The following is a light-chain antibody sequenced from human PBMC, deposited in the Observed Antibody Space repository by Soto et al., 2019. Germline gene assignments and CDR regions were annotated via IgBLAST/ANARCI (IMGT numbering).Light chain of an antibody. CDR3: QQYGSSPYT. J-gene: IGKJ2*01. CDR2: GAS. V-gene: IGKV3-20*01. Sequence: EIVLTQSPGTLSLSPGERATLSCRASQSVSSSYLAWYQQKPGQAPRLLIYGASNRATGIPDRFSGSGSGNDFTLTISRLEPEDFAIYYCQQYGSSPYTFGQGTKLEIK. CDR1: QSVSSSY.